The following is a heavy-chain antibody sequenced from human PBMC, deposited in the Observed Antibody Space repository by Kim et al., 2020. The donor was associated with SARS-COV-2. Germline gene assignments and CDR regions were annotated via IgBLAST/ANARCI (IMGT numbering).Heavy chain of an antibody. CDR3: ARDGLGYGGLFDWFDP. D-gene: IGHD5-12*01. Sequence: ASVKVSCQASGYTFTSYAMHWVRQAPGQRLEWIGWINAGNGNTKYSQKFQGRVTITRDTSASTAYMELSSLRSEDTAVYYCARDGLGYGGLFDWFDPWGQGTLVTVSS. CDR1: GYTFTSYA. J-gene: IGHJ5*02. V-gene: IGHV1-3*01. CDR2: INAGNGNT.